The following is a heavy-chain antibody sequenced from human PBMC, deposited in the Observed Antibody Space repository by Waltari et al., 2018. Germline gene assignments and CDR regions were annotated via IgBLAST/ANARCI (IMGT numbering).Heavy chain of an antibody. Sequence: EVQLVESGGGLVQPGGSLRLSCAASGFTFSSDAMSWVRQAPGKGLEWVSAISGSGGSTYYADSVKGRFTISRDNSKNTLYLQMNSLRAEDTAVYYCAKEGIAVVVVASTYDYWGQGTLVTVSS. D-gene: IGHD2-15*01. CDR1: GFTFSSDA. CDR2: ISGSGGST. J-gene: IGHJ4*02. CDR3: AKEGIAVVVVASTYDY. V-gene: IGHV3-23*04.